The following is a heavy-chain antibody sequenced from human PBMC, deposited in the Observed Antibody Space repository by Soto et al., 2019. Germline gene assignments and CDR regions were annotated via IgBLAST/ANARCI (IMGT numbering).Heavy chain of an antibody. V-gene: IGHV3-30*18. Sequence: GGSLRLSCAASGFTFSSYVMHWVRQAPGKGLEWVAVTSSDGNNKRYADSVKDRFTISRDNSKNTLYLQMYSLRAEDTAVYYCAKDQGSSWYSSFYCYYGMDVWGQGTTVTVSS. CDR1: GFTFSSYV. CDR3: AKDQGSSWYSSFYCYYGMDV. CDR2: TSSDGNNK. J-gene: IGHJ6*02. D-gene: IGHD6-13*01.